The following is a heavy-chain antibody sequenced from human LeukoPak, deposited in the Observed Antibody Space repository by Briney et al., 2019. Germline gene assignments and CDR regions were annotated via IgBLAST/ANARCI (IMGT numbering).Heavy chain of an antibody. CDR3: ARVKIVVVPAAPNYYYGMDV. CDR1: GFTFSSYS. V-gene: IGHV3-21*01. CDR2: ISSSSSYI. D-gene: IGHD2-2*01. Sequence: GGSLRLSCAASGFTFSSYSMNWVRQAPGKGLEGVSSISSSSSYIYYADSVKGRFTISRDNAKNSLYLQMNSLRAEDTAVYYCARVKIVVVPAAPNYYYGMDVWGKGTTVTVSS. J-gene: IGHJ6*04.